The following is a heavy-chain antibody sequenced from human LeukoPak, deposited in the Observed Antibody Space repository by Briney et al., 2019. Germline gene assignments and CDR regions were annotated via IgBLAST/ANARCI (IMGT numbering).Heavy chain of an antibody. D-gene: IGHD3-22*01. J-gene: IGHJ5*02. CDR2: IRSSSSYI. CDR1: GFTFSRYS. V-gene: IGHV3-21*01. CDR3: ARGPPLDYYDIPWFDP. Sequence: GGSLRLSCAASGFTFSRYSMNWVRQAPGKGLEWVSSIRSSSSYIYYTDSVKGRFTISRDNAKNSLYLQMNSLRAEDTAVYYCARGPPLDYYDIPWFDPWGQGTLVTVSS.